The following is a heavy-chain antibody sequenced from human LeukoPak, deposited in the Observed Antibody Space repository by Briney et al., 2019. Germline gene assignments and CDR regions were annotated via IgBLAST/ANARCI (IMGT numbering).Heavy chain of an antibody. D-gene: IGHD3-22*01. V-gene: IGHV3-53*01. CDR1: GFTFSSYS. CDR2: IYSGGST. J-gene: IGHJ4*02. CDR3: ARVGRYYDSSGYPHYFDY. Sequence: GGSLRLSCAASGFTFSSYSMNWVRQAPGKGLEWVSVIYSGGSTYYADSVKGRFTISRDNSKNTLYLQMNSLRAEDTAVYYCARVGRYYDSSGYPHYFDYWGQGTLVTVSS.